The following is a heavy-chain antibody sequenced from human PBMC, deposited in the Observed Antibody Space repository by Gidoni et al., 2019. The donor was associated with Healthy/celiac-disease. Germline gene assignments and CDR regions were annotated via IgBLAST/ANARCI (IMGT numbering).Heavy chain of an antibody. CDR1: GFTFSSYD. V-gene: IGHV3-13*04. CDR3: ARSLGYCSSTSCYLSNYGMDV. J-gene: IGHJ6*02. CDR2: IGTAGDT. D-gene: IGHD2-2*01. Sequence: EVQLVESGGGLVQPGGSLRLSCAASGFTFSSYDMHWVRQATGKGLEWVSAIGTAGDTYYPGSVKGRFTISRENAKNSLYLQMNSLRAGDTAVYYCARSLGYCSSTSCYLSNYGMDVWGQGTTVTVSS.